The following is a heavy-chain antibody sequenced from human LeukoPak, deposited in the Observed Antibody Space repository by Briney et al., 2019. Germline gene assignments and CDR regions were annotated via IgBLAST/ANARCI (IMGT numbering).Heavy chain of an antibody. D-gene: IGHD3-10*01. Sequence: SQTLSLTCAISGDSVSSNSAAWNWIRQSPSRGLEWLGRTYYRSKWFTDYSISVKSRITINPDTSKNQFSLQLSSVTPEDTAVYYCARDSYASGNYHTQGWDYWGQGTLVTVSS. CDR3: ARDSYASGNYHTQGWDY. V-gene: IGHV6-1*01. CDR1: GDSVSSNSAA. J-gene: IGHJ4*02. CDR2: TYYRSKWFT.